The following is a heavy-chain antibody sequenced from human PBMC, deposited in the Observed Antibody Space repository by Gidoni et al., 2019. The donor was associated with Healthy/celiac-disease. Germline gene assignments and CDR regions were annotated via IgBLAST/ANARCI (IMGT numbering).Heavy chain of an antibody. D-gene: IGHD6-19*01. CDR3: ARQRSGWYPTPIDY. CDR2: IYYSGST. Sequence: QLQLQESGPGLVKPSETLSLTCTVSGGSISSSSYYWGWIRQPPGKGLEWIGSIYYSGSTYYNPSLKSRVTISVDTSKNQFSLKLSLVTAADTAVYYCARQRSGWYPTPIDYWGQGTLVTVSS. V-gene: IGHV4-39*01. CDR1: GGSISSSSYY. J-gene: IGHJ4*02.